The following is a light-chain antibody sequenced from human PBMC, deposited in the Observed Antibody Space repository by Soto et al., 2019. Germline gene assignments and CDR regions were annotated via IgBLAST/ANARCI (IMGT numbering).Light chain of an antibody. J-gene: IGKJ1*01. CDR3: QHYNSYSEA. Sequence: DIRMTHSPSTLSGSVADRVTITCRASQTISSWLAWYQQKPGKAPKLLIYKASTLKSGVPSRFSGSGSGTEFTLTISSLQPDDFATYYCQHYNSYSEAFGQGTKVDIK. CDR2: KAS. V-gene: IGKV1-5*03. CDR1: QTISSW.